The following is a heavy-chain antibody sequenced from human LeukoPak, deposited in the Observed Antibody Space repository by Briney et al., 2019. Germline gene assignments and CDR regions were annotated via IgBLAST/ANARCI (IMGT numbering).Heavy chain of an antibody. CDR3: ARDGYSYGPDY. Sequence: ASVKVSCKASGYTFTGYYMHWVRQAPGQGLEWMGWINPNSGGTNYAQKFQGRVTMTRDTSTSTVYMELSSLRSEDTAVYYCARDGYSYGPDYWGQGTLVTVSS. J-gene: IGHJ4*02. V-gene: IGHV1-2*02. D-gene: IGHD5-18*01. CDR2: INPNSGGT. CDR1: GYTFTGYY.